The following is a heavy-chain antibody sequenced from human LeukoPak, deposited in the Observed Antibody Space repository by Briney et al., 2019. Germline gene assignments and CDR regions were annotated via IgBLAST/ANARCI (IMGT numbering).Heavy chain of an antibody. CDR3: AKDMFGELHY. D-gene: IGHD3-10*02. CDR1: GFTFSSYG. CDR2: ISYDGSNK. Sequence: PGGSLRLSCAASGFTFSSYGMHWVRQAPGKGLEWVAVISYDGSNKYYADSVKGRFTISRDNSKNTLYLQMNSLRAEDTAVYYCAKDMFGELHYWGQGTLVTVSS. J-gene: IGHJ4*02. V-gene: IGHV3-30*18.